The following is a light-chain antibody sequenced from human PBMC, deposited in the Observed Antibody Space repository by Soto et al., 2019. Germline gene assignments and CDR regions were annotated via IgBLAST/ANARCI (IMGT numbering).Light chain of an antibody. V-gene: IGKV1-5*01. J-gene: IGKJ1*01. CDR1: QSISDW. CDR3: QHYSAYSVT. Sequence: DLQMTQSPSTLSASVGDRVNNTCRAIQSISDWLACYQHKPGKAPKLLSYAASSLESGVPSRLSGSGSGTEFTLTISSLQPDDFATYFCQHYSAYSVTFGQGTKV. CDR2: AAS.